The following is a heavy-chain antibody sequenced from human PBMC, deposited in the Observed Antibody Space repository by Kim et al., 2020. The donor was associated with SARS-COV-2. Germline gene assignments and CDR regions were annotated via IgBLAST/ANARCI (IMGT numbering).Heavy chain of an antibody. CDR1: GYSFTSYW. CDR3: ARQQQPGPYYYYYGMDV. CDR2: IYPGDSDT. Sequence: GESLKISCKGSGYSFTSYWIGWVRQMPGKGLEWMGIIYPGDSDTRYSPSFQGQVTISADKSISTAYLQWSSLKASDTAMYYCARQQQPGPYYYYYGMDVWGQGTTVTVSS. J-gene: IGHJ6*02. V-gene: IGHV5-51*01. D-gene: IGHD6-13*01.